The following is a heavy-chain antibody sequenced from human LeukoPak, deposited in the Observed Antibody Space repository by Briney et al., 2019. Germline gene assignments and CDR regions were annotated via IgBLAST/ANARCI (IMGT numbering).Heavy chain of an antibody. CDR3: ARVNDFWSGYYTERGGFDY. Sequence: PSETLSLTCAVSGYSISSGYYWGWIRQPPGKGLEWIGSIYHSGSTYYNPSLKSRVTISVDTSKNQFSLKLSSVTAADTAVYYCARVNDFWSGYYTERGGFDYWGQGTLVTVSS. CDR2: IYHSGST. V-gene: IGHV4-38-2*01. CDR1: GYSISSGYY. J-gene: IGHJ4*02. D-gene: IGHD3-3*01.